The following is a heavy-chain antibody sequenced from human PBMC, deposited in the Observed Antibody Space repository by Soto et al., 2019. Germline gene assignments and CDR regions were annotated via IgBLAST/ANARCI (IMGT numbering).Heavy chain of an antibody. CDR1: GGSVSSGSYY. CDR3: ARQMYYYYGMDV. V-gene: IGHV4-61*01. Sequence: SETLSLTCTVSGGSVSSGSYYWSWIRQPPGKGLEWIGYIYYSGSTNYNPSLKSRVTKSVDTSKNQFSLKLSSVTAADTAVYYCARQMYYYYGMDVWGQGTTVTVSS. J-gene: IGHJ6*02. CDR2: IYYSGST.